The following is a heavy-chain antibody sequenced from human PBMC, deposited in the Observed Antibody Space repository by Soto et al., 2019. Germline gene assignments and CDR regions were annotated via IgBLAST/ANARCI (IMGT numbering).Heavy chain of an antibody. Sequence: ASVKVSCKASGYTFTKYAIHWVRQAPGQRLEWMGWSNAGNDNRKYSQKFQDRVTFTRDTSANTAYMELSSLRSEDTAVYYCARDTIFGIIMYSLDYWGQGSLVTVSS. J-gene: IGHJ4*02. CDR2: SNAGNDNR. CDR3: ARDTIFGIIMYSLDY. V-gene: IGHV1-3*01. CDR1: GYTFTKYA. D-gene: IGHD3-3*02.